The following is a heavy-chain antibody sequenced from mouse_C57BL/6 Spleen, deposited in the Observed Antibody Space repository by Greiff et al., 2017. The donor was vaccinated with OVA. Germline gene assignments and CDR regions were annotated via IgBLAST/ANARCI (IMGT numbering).Heavy chain of an antibody. CDR2: IYPGNSDT. CDR1: GYTFTSYW. D-gene: IGHD5-2*01. Sequence: VQLQQSGTVLARPGASVKMSCKTSGYTFTSYWMHWVKQRPGQGLEWIGAIYPGNSDTSYNQKFKGKAKLTAGTSASTAYMELSSLTNEDSAVYYCTREGIPLTEGLAYWGQGTLVTVSA. CDR3: TREGIPLTEGLAY. V-gene: IGHV1-5*01. J-gene: IGHJ3*01.